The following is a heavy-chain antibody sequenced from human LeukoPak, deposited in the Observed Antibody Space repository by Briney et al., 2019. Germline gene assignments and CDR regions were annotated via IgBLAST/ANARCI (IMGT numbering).Heavy chain of an antibody. CDR3: ARDSSGYPRDASDY. CDR1: GYTFTSYG. D-gene: IGHD3-22*01. V-gene: IGHV1-18*01. Sequence: ASVKVSCKASGYTFTSYGISWVRQAPGQGLEWMGWISAYNGSTNYVQKLQGRVTMTTDTYTSTAYLELRSLRSDDTAVYYCARDSSGYPRDASDYWGQGTLVTVSS. J-gene: IGHJ4*02. CDR2: ISAYNGST.